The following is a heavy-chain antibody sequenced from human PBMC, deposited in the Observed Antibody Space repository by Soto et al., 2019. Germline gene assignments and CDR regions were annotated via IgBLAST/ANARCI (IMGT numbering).Heavy chain of an antibody. CDR1: GFTFSSYS. Sequence: RLSCAASGFTFSSYSMNWVRQAPRKGLEWVSSISSSSSYIYYADSVKGRFTISRDNAKNSLYLQMNSLRAEDTAVYYCARPYCSGGSCYLLSDWYFDLWGRGTLVTVSS. J-gene: IGHJ2*01. V-gene: IGHV3-21*01. CDR2: ISSSSSYI. D-gene: IGHD2-15*01. CDR3: ARPYCSGGSCYLLSDWYFDL.